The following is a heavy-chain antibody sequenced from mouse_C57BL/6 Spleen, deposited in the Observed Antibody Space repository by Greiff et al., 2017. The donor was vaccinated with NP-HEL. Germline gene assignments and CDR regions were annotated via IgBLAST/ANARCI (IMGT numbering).Heavy chain of an antibody. Sequence: EVQLQQSGPELVKPGASVEISCKASGYSFTDYNMNWVKQSNGKSLEWIGVINPNYGTTSYNQKFKGKATLTVDQSSSTAYMQLNSLTSEDSAVYYCARSSTTVVARLYYYAMDYWGQGTSVTVSS. V-gene: IGHV1-39*01. CDR3: ARSSTTVVARLYYYAMDY. CDR1: GYSFTDYN. J-gene: IGHJ4*01. D-gene: IGHD1-1*01. CDR2: INPNYGTT.